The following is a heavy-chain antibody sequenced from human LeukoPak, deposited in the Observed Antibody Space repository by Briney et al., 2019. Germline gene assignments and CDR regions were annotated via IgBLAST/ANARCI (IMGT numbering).Heavy chain of an antibody. CDR3: TTDPRFLEWSPTNYYFDY. V-gene: IGHV3-30-3*01. Sequence: PGGSLRLSCAASGFTFSSYAMHWVRQAPGKGLEWVAVISYDGSNKYYADSVKGRFTISRDNSKNTLYLQMNSLKTEDTAVYYCTTDPRFLEWSPTNYYFDYWGQGTLVTVSS. CDR1: GFTFSSYA. D-gene: IGHD3-3*01. CDR2: ISYDGSNK. J-gene: IGHJ4*02.